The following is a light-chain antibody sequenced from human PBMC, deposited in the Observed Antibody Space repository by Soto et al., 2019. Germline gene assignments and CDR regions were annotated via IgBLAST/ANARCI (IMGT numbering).Light chain of an antibody. CDR3: TSYTDSSTYV. V-gene: IGLV2-14*01. J-gene: IGLJ1*01. Sequence: QSVLTQPASVSGSPGQSITISCTGSSSDIGKYDYISWYQQHPNKAPKLMIYEVSSRPSGLSNRFSGSKSGNTASLTISGLQAEDEADYYCTSYTDSSTYVFGTGTKVTVL. CDR1: SSDIGKYDY. CDR2: EVS.